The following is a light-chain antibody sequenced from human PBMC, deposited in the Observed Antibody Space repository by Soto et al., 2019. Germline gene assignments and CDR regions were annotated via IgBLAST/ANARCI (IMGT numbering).Light chain of an antibody. Sequence: EVVLTQSPGTLSLSPGERATLSCRASQSVSNSYLAWYQQKPAQAPRLLIYGASSRATGIPDRFSGSGSGTDFTLTISLLEPEDFAVYYCQKYGSSPRTCGQGTKVESK. CDR1: QSVSNSY. V-gene: IGKV3-20*01. CDR2: GAS. CDR3: QKYGSSPRT. J-gene: IGKJ1*01.